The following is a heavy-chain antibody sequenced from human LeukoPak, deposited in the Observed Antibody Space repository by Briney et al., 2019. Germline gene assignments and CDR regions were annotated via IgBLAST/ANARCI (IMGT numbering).Heavy chain of an antibody. CDR2: ISYDGSNK. Sequence: GGSLRLSCAASGFSFCAYPMLWVRQAPGGGREGVAGISYDGSNKYYADSVKGRFIISRENSKNILFVQMNSLRAEEAALYYCARGQAVAGAFDYWGQGILVTVSS. J-gene: IGHJ4*02. D-gene: IGHD6-19*01. V-gene: IGHV3-30-3*01. CDR1: GFSFCAYP. CDR3: ARGQAVAGAFDY.